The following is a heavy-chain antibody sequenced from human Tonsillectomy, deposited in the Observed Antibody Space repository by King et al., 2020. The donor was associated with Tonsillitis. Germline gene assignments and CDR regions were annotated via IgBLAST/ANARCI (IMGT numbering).Heavy chain of an antibody. CDR2: IKSKTDVGTT. CDR3: TTVRYDSSGYPYY. Sequence: VQLVESGGGLVKPGGSLRLSCAASGFTFSNAWMSWVRQAPGKGLEWVGRIKSKTDVGTTDYAAPAKGRFTISRYDPNKTLYLQINSLKTEDKAVYYCTTVRYDSSGYPYYWGQGTLVTVS. J-gene: IGHJ4*02. CDR1: GFTFSNAW. D-gene: IGHD3-22*01. V-gene: IGHV3-15*01.